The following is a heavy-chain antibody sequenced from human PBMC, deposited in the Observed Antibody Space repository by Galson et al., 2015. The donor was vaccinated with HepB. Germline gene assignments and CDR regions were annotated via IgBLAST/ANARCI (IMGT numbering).Heavy chain of an antibody. Sequence: SVKVSCKASGYTFTTYTINWLRQAPGQGLEWMGWINTYIGTTKYAQKSQDRVTMTADTFTKTAYMELTSLRSDDTAMYYVAGGGMAAIRGPTFDFWGQGTRVTVA. D-gene: IGHD5-24*01. J-gene: IGHJ4*02. CDR2: INTYIGTT. CDR1: GYTFTTYT. V-gene: IGHV1-18*01. CDR3: AGGGMAAIRGPTFDF.